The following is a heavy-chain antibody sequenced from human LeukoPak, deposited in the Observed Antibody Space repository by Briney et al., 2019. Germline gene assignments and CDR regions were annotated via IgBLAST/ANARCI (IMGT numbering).Heavy chain of an antibody. V-gene: IGHV1-8*01. CDR3: ARGVAVAGLYYIDY. Sequence: GASVKVSCKASGYTFTGYDINWVRQATGQGLEWMGWMNPDSGNAGYAQKFQGRVTMTRKTSISTAYMELSSLRSEDTAVYYCARGVAVAGLYYIDYWGQGTLVTVSS. D-gene: IGHD6-19*01. CDR2: MNPDSGNA. J-gene: IGHJ4*02. CDR1: GYTFTGYD.